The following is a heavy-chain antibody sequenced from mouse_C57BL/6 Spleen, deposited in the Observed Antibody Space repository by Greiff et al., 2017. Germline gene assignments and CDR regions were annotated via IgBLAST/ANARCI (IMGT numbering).Heavy chain of an antibody. J-gene: IGHJ2*01. CDR1: GYSFTGYY. V-gene: IGHV1-42*01. CDR3: ARGFSYDYDGPYFDY. D-gene: IGHD2-4*01. CDR2: INPSTGGT. Sequence: VQLQQSGPELVKPGASVKISCKASGYSFTGYYMNWVKQSPEKSLEWIGEINPSTGGTTYNQKFKAKATLTVDKSSSTAYMQLNSLTSEDTAVYYGARGFSYDYDGPYFDYWGQGTTLTVSS.